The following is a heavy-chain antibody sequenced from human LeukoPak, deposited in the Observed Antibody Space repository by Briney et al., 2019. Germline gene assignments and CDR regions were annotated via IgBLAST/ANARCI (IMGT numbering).Heavy chain of an antibody. J-gene: IGHJ4*02. CDR3: ARVRGYFDY. CDR2: IYYSGST. CDR1: GGSISSSSYY. V-gene: IGHV4-39*07. D-gene: IGHD3-10*01. Sequence: SETLSLTCTVSGGSISSSSYYWGWIRQPPGKGLEWIGSIYYSGSTYYNPSLKSRVTISVDTSKNQFSLKLSSVTAADTAVYYCARVRGYFDYWGQGTLVTVSS.